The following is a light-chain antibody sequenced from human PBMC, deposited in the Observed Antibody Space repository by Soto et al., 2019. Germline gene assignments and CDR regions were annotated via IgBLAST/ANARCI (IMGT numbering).Light chain of an antibody. Sequence: QSVLTQPPSASGNPGQRVTISCSGSSSNSGSNTVNWYKQLPGTAPKLLIYSNNQRPSGVPDRFSGSKSGTSASLAISGLQSEDEADYYCAAWDDSLNGVVFGGGTKLTVL. CDR3: AAWDDSLNGVV. CDR1: SSNSGSNT. J-gene: IGLJ2*01. CDR2: SNN. V-gene: IGLV1-44*01.